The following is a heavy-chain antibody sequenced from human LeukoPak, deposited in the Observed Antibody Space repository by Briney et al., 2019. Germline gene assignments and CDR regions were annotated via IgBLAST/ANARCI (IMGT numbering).Heavy chain of an antibody. J-gene: IGHJ5*02. V-gene: IGHV4-59*08. CDR1: GGSISSYY. Sequence: PSETLSLTCTVSGGSISSYYWSWIRQPPGKGLEWIGYIYYSGSTNYNPSLKSRVTISVDTSKNQSSLKLSSVTAADTAVYYCARHMRGNWNYVAWGQGTLVTVSS. CDR3: ARHMRGNWNYVA. CDR2: IYYSGST. D-gene: IGHD1-7*01.